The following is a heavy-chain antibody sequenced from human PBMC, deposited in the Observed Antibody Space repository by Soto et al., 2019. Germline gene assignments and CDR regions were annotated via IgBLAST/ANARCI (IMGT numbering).Heavy chain of an antibody. J-gene: IGHJ4*02. CDR3: ARAPGPNRYGGYVGLFDY. D-gene: IGHD5-12*01. Sequence: GGSLRLSCAASGFTFSYYGMHWVRQAPGKGLEWVAVIWYDGSNKYYADSVKGRFTISRDNSKNTLYLQMNSLRAEDTAVYYCARAPGPNRYGGYVGLFDYWGQGTLVTVSS. CDR1: GFTFSYYG. CDR2: IWYDGSNK. V-gene: IGHV3-33*01.